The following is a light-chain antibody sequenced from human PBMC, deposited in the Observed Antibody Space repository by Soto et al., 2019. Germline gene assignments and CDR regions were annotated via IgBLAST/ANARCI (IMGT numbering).Light chain of an antibody. CDR2: NNN. J-gene: IGLJ2*01. V-gene: IGLV1-40*01. CDR1: SFNIGAGYD. Sequence: QSVLTQPPSVSGAPGQRVTISCTGSSFNIGAGYDVHWYQQLPGTPPKLLIYNNNNRPSGVPDRFSGSKSGTSASLAITGLQAEDEADYYCQSYDSGLSGHVVFGGGTKLTVL. CDR3: QSYDSGLSGHVV.